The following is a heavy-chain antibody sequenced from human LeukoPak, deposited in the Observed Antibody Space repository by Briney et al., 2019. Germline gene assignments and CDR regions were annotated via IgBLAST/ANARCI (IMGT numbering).Heavy chain of an antibody. CDR2: ISYDGSDA. CDR3: AXXPXYXXASGSPGPHSFDF. J-gene: IGHJ4*02. CDR1: GFTFSSYA. Sequence: GGSLRLSCAASGFTFSSYAMHWVRQAPGKGLEWVALISYDGSDAFYADSVKGRFTISRDNSKNTLSLQLNSLRTEDTAWYYCAXXPXYXXASGSPGPHSFDFWGLGPLVTAPS. D-gene: IGHD3-10*01. V-gene: IGHV3-30*01.